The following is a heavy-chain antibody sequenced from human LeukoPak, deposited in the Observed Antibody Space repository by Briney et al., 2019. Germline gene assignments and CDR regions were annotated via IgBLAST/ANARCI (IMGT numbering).Heavy chain of an antibody. CDR3: ASSGYYSYFDY. J-gene: IGHJ4*02. CDR2: INHSGST. V-gene: IGHV4-34*01. Sequence: SVTLSLTCAVYGGSFSGYYWSWIRQPPGKGLEWSGEINHSGSTNYNPSLKSRVTISVDTSKKQFSLKLSSVTAADTAVYYCASSGYYSYFDYWGQGTLVTVSS. D-gene: IGHD3-22*01. CDR1: GGSFSGYY.